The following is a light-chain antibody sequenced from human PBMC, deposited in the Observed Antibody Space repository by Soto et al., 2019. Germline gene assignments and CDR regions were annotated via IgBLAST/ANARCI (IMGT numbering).Light chain of an antibody. V-gene: IGLV2-8*01. J-gene: IGLJ1*01. CDR3: LSYAETADV. CDR1: SSDVGGYNY. CDR2: EVS. Sequence: QSVLTQPPSASGSPGQSVTISCAGTSSDVGGYNYVSWYQQYPGKVPKLMIYEVSERPSGVPDRFSGSKSGNTAFLTVSGLQAEDEADYYCLSYAETADVCGPGTKVTVL.